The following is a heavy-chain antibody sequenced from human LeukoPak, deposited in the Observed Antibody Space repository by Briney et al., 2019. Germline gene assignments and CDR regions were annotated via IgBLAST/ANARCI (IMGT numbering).Heavy chain of an antibody. J-gene: IGHJ1*01. CDR2: TRNKAKGHTT. CDR3: ARDTQHHC. CDR1: GFIFTDHY. Sequence: GGPLRPSCAPSGFIFTDHYMAWVPQAPGKGLEWAGRTRNKAKGHTTDYAATVEGRVTGSRDESKNSLYLQLNSPKTEDTAVCYCARDTQHHCWGERTLATV. D-gene: IGHD1-1*01. V-gene: IGHV3-72*01.